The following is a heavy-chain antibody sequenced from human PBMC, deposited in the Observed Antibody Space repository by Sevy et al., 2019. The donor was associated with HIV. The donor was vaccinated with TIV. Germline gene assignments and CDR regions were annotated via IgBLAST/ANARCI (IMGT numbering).Heavy chain of an antibody. CDR1: GFTFSSYD. D-gene: IGHD2-2*01. CDR2: ISSSGSSI. CDR3: AREGVPAAIGFDY. Sequence: GGSLRLSCTASGFTFSSYDMNWVRQAPGKGLEWVSKISSSGSSIYYADSVKGRFTISRDNAKNSLNLQMNSLRAEDTALYYCAREGVPAAIGFDYWGQGSLVTVSS. J-gene: IGHJ4*02. V-gene: IGHV3-48*03.